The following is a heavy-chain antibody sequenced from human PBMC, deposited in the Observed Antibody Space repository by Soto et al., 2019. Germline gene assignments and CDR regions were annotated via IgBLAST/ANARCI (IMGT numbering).Heavy chain of an antibody. CDR3: ARGGMREMAQCYFDY. V-gene: IGHV1-69*06. D-gene: IGHD3-16*01. CDR2: IIPIFGTA. Sequence: QVQLVQSGAEVKKPGSSVKVSCKASGGTFSSYAISWVRQAPGQALEWMGGIIPIFGTANYAQKFQGRVTITADNSRRTAYMELSSLGSEDTAVYYCARGGMREMAQCYFDYWGQCPLVSFSS. CDR1: GGTFSSYA. J-gene: IGHJ4*02.